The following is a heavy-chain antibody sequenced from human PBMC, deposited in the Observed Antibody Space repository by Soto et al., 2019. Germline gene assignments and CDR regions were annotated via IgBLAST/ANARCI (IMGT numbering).Heavy chain of an antibody. CDR1: GFTFSSYG. D-gene: IGHD6-13*01. J-gene: IGHJ2*01. V-gene: IGHV3-33*01. CDR3: AGGKHIGQQPWYFDL. Sequence: QVQLVESGGGVVQPGRSLRLSCAASGFTFSSYGMHWVRQAPGKGLEWVAVIWYDGSEKYYADSVKGRLTISRDNSKNTLYLQMNSLRAEDTAVYYCAGGKHIGQQPWYFDLWGRGTLVTVSS. CDR2: IWYDGSEK.